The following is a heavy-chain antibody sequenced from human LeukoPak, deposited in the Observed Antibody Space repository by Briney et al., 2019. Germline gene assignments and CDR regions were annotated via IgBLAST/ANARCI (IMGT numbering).Heavy chain of an antibody. J-gene: IGHJ4*02. D-gene: IGHD5-18*01. Sequence: SGPTLVNPTQTLTLACTFSGFSLSTSGVGVGWIRQPPGKALEWLALIYWNDDKRYSPSLKSRLTITKDTSKNQVVLTMTNMDPVDTATYYCAHLSKRGYSYGHPYYFDYWGQGTLVTVSS. CDR2: IYWNDDK. CDR3: AHLSKRGYSYGHPYYFDY. CDR1: GFSLSTSGVG. V-gene: IGHV2-5*01.